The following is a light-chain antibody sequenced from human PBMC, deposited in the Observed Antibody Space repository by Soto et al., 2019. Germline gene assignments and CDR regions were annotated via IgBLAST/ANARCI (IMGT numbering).Light chain of an antibody. Sequence: EIVMTQSPATLSVSPGERATLSCRASQSVSSKLAWFQQKPGQAPSLLIYGVSTRATGVPVRFSGSGSGTEFTLTVNSLQSEDFAVYSCQQYNNWPHTFGQGTKVDIK. CDR2: GVS. J-gene: IGKJ2*01. CDR1: QSVSSK. V-gene: IGKV3-15*01. CDR3: QQYNNWPHT.